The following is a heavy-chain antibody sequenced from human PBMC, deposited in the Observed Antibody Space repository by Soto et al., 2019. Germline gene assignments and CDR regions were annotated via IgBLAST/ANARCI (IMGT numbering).Heavy chain of an antibody. V-gene: IGHV3-23*01. J-gene: IGHJ6*02. CDR3: AKGLRRLLRTQYYYGLDV. CDR2: ISGSGGNT. CDR1: GLTFSPYA. D-gene: IGHD3-16*01. Sequence: GGSLRLSCAASGLTFSPYAMTWVRQAPGKGLEWVSSISGSGGNTNYADSVKGRFTVSRDNSKRTLSLQMNSLTEEDTAIYYCAKGLRRLLRTQYYYGLDVCGRGTTVTVYS.